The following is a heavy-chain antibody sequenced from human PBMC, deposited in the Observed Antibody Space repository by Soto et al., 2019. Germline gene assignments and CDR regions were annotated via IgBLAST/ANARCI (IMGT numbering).Heavy chain of an antibody. CDR1: GFTFSNYA. CDR2: ISGNGGST. J-gene: IGHJ6*03. V-gene: IGHV3-23*01. D-gene: IGHD3-10*01. Sequence: EVQLLESGGGLIQPGGSLRLSCAASGFTFSNYAMTWVRQAPRKGLDWVSCISGNGGSTYYADSVKGRFTISRDNSKSTLYLQMNSLRAEDTAKYYCAKDTGSPARYYYMDVWGNGTTVTVSS. CDR3: AKDTGSPARYYYMDV.